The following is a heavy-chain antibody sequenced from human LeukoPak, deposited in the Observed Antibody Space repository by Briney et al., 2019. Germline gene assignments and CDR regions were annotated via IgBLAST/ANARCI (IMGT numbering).Heavy chain of an antibody. CDR1: GFPFSNAW. D-gene: IGHD6-13*01. CDR2: IKSKTDGGTT. J-gene: IGHJ4*02. CDR3: TWQQLVPDY. Sequence: GGSLRLSCAASGFPFSNAWMNWVRQAPGKGLEWVGHIKSKTDGGTTDYAAPVKGRFTISRDDSKNTLYLQMNTLKTEDTAVYYYTWQQLVPDYWGQGTLVTVSS. V-gene: IGHV3-15*01.